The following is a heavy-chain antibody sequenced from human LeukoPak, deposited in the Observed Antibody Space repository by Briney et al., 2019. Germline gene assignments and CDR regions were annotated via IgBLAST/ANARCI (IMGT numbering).Heavy chain of an antibody. V-gene: IGHV3-74*01. D-gene: IGHD2-15*01. CDR2: VNSDGSST. J-gene: IGHJ4*02. Sequence: GGSLRLSCAASGFTFSSYWMSWVRQAPGKGLVWVSRVNSDGSSTTYADSVKGRFTISRDNAKNTLYLQMNSLRAEDTAVYYCARGGQSYCSGGSCYPFDYWGQGTLVTVSS. CDR3: ARGGQSYCSGGSCYPFDY. CDR1: GFTFSSYW.